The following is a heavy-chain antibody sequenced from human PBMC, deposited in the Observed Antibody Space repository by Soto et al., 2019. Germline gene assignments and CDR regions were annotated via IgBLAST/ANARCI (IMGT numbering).Heavy chain of an antibody. V-gene: IGHV1-69*01. D-gene: IGHD3-3*01. Sequence: QVQLGQSGAEVKKPGSSVKVSCKASGGTFSSYAISWVRQAPGQGLEWVGGIIPILGTANYAHKFRGRDTITADESTSADYLELSSLRSEDTAVYYCARIRYDFWSGYLDYWGQGTLVTVSS. J-gene: IGHJ4*02. CDR3: ARIRYDFWSGYLDY. CDR2: IIPILGTA. CDR1: GGTFSSYA.